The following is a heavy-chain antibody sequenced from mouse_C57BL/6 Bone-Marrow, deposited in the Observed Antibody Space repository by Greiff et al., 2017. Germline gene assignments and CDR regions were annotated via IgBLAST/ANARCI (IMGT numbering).Heavy chain of an antibody. CDR2: IWWDDDK. CDR1: GFSLSTFGMG. Sequence: QVTLKESGPGILQPSQTLSLTCSFSGFSLSTFGMGVGWIRQPSGKGLEWLAHIWWDDDKYYNPALKRRLTISKDTSKNQVFLKIANVDTADTAPYYCARIDQIYYDYDDPRGFAYWGQGTLVTVSA. J-gene: IGHJ3*01. D-gene: IGHD2-4*01. V-gene: IGHV8-8*01. CDR3: ARIDQIYYDYDDPRGFAY.